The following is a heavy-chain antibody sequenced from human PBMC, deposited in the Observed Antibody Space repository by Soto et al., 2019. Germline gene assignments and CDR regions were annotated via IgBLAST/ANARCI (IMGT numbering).Heavy chain of an antibody. D-gene: IGHD3-16*01. J-gene: IGHJ6*04. Sequence: QVQLQESGPGLVKPSQTLSLACTVSGGSINIGGYFWSWVRQFPGKGLEWIGHLYYNGSTYYNPSLKSRVTISIDTSKNQFSLRLTSVTAADTAVYYCATDEYFGSEINFYHYAMDVWGEGTTVTVSS. CDR1: GGSINIGGYF. CDR3: ATDEYFGSEINFYHYAMDV. V-gene: IGHV4-31*03. CDR2: LYYNGST.